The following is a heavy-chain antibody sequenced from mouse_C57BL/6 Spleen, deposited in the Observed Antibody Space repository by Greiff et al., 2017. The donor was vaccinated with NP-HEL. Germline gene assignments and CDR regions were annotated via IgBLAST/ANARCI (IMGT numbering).Heavy chain of an antibody. Sequence: QVQLQQPGAELVKPGASVKLSCKASGYTFTSYWMHWVKQRPGQGLEWIGMIHPNSGSTNYNEKFKSKATLTVDKSSSTAYMQLSSLTSEDSAVYYGARGGDYDDEGWYFDVWGTGTTVTVSS. CDR1: GYTFTSYW. J-gene: IGHJ1*03. V-gene: IGHV1-64*01. CDR3: ARGGDYDDEGWYFDV. D-gene: IGHD2-4*01. CDR2: IHPNSGST.